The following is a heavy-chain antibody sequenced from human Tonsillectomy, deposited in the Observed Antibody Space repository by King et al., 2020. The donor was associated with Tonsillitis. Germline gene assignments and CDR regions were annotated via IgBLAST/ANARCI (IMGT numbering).Heavy chain of an antibody. V-gene: IGHV3-43*02. Sequence: VQLVESGGGMVQPGGSLRLSCAASGVILGDYAMHWVRHVPGKGLEWVSVISVDGASTYYADSVKGRFTISRDNSKNSLYLQMNSLRTEDTALYYCAKASCGGTCFLIDYWGQGALVTVAS. CDR2: ISVDGAST. J-gene: IGHJ4*02. D-gene: IGHD2-15*01. CDR1: GVILGDYA. CDR3: AKASCGGTCFLIDY.